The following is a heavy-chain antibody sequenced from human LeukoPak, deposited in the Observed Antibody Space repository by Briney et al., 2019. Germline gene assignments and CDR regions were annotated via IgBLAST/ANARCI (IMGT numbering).Heavy chain of an antibody. Sequence: VSVKVSCTASGYTFTSYGISWVRPAPRQGLEWMGWISAYNGNANYAQKLQGRVTMTTDTSTSTAYMELRSLRSDDTAVYYCARASTVTTPIDYWGQGTLVTVSS. CDR3: ARASTVTTPIDY. CDR2: ISAYNGNA. D-gene: IGHD4-17*01. CDR1: GYTFTSYG. V-gene: IGHV1-18*01. J-gene: IGHJ4*02.